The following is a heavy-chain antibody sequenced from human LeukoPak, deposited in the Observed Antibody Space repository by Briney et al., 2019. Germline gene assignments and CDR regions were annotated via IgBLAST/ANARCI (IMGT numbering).Heavy chain of an antibody. Sequence: GGSLRLSCAASGFTFSTFGMRWVRQAPGKGLEWVSAISGSGGSTYYADSVKGRFTISRDNSKNTLNLQMNSLRAEDTAVYYCAKGTRGYCTNGVCYKFDYWGQGTLVTVSS. CDR1: GFTFSTFG. CDR3: AKGTRGYCTNGVCYKFDY. V-gene: IGHV3-23*01. D-gene: IGHD2-8*01. J-gene: IGHJ4*02. CDR2: ISGSGGST.